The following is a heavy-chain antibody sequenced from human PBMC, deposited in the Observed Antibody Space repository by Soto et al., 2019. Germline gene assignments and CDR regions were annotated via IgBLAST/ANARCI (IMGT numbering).Heavy chain of an antibody. CDR2: ISSDTRTT. V-gene: IGHV3-48*02. D-gene: IGHD3-10*01. Sequence: EVQLVESGGGLVQPGGSLRLSCAASGFAFSNYNMNWVRQAPGKGLEWISFISSDTRTTYYADSVRARFTISRDNAKNSLYLQMNSLRDEDTAVYYCARGGMRYYGSGSTYFDYWGQGTLVTVSS. J-gene: IGHJ4*02. CDR3: ARGGMRYYGSGSTYFDY. CDR1: GFAFSNYN.